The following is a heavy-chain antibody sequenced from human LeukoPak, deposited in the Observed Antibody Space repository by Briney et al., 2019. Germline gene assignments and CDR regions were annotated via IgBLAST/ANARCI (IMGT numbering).Heavy chain of an antibody. D-gene: IGHD3-10*01. Sequence: SETLSLTCTVSGGSISSSSYYWGWIRQPPGKGLEWIGTIYYSGTTYYNPSLKSRVTISVDTSKNQFSLNLNSVTAADTAVYYCARSGTYYDNRFDPWGQGTLVIVSS. J-gene: IGHJ5*02. V-gene: IGHV4-39*07. CDR2: IYYSGTT. CDR1: GGSISSSSYY. CDR3: ARSGTYYDNRFDP.